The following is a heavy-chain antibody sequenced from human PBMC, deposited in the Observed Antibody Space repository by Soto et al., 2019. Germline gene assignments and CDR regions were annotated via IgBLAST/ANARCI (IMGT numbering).Heavy chain of an antibody. CDR2: ISTYNGNT. CDR1: GYSFTRFG. D-gene: IGHD6-6*01. V-gene: IGHV1-18*01. CDR3: ARDPLYSTSPQVFEY. J-gene: IGHJ4*02. Sequence: QVQLLQSGAEVKKPGASVRVSCKASGYSFTRFGISWVRQAPGQGLEWVGRISTYNGNTMYAHKLEGRVTVSTDTSTSTAYMELRSLRSDDTTVYYCARDPLYSTSPQVFEYWGQGTLLTVSS.